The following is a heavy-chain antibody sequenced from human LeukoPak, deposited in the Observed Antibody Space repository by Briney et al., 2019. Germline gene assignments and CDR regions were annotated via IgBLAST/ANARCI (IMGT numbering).Heavy chain of an antibody. D-gene: IGHD4-17*01. Sequence: PSETLSLTCTVSGGSITTHYWSWIWQPAGREVEWIGRVYNTGSTKYNPSLESRVTMSVDTSSNRFSLRLRSVTAADTAVYYCARDLLGDYGTFDIWGQGAMVTVSS. CDR2: VYNTGST. CDR1: GGSITTHY. J-gene: IGHJ3*02. CDR3: ARDLLGDYGTFDI. V-gene: IGHV4-4*07.